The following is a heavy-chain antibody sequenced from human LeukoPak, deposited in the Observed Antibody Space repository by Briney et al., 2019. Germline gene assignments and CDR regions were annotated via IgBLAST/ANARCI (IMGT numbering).Heavy chain of an antibody. D-gene: IGHD2-15*01. CDR2: IYYSGST. CDR1: GGSISSYY. J-gene: IGHJ4*02. CDR3: ARELAAAYYFDY. Sequence: SETLSLTCTVSGGSISSYYWSWIRQPPGKGPEWIGYIYYSGSTNYNPSLKSRVTISVDTSKNQFSLKLSSVTAADTAVYYCARELAAAYYFDYWGQGTLVTVSS. V-gene: IGHV4-59*01.